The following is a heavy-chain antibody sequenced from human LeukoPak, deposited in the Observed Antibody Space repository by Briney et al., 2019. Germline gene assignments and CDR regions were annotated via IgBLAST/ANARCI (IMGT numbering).Heavy chain of an antibody. V-gene: IGHV3-20*04. D-gene: IGHD6-19*01. CDR3: ARGAFYSSGWYENY. CDR2: INWNAGST. Sequence: GGSLRLSCAASGFTFDNYGMSWVRQAPGKGLEWVSSINWNAGSTNYADSVKGRFTISRDNAKNPLYLQMNSLRAEDTALYYCARGAFYSSGWYENYWGQGTLVTVSS. CDR1: GFTFDNYG. J-gene: IGHJ4*02.